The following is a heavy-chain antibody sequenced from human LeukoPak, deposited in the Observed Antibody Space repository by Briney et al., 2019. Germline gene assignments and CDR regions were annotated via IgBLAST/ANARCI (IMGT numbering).Heavy chain of an antibody. V-gene: IGHV3-9*01. D-gene: IGHD3-10*02. CDR2: ISWNSGSI. Sequence: GGSLRLSCAASGFTLDDYAMHWVRQAPGKGLEWVSGISWNSGSIGYADSVKGRFTISRDNAKNSLYLQMNNLRAEDTAVYYCAELGITMIGGVWGKGTTVTISS. CDR1: GFTLDDYA. J-gene: IGHJ6*04. CDR3: AELGITMIGGV.